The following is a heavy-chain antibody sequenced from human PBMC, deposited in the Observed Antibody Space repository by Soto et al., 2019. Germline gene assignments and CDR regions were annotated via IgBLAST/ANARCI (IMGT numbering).Heavy chain of an antibody. CDR2: VNPSGGHT. V-gene: IGHV1-46*01. CDR3: ARGGHVVVVTAALGY. D-gene: IGHD2-21*02. J-gene: IGHJ4*02. Sequence: ASVKVSCKASGDTFTNYYIHWVRQAPGQGLEWMGTVNPSGGHTTYAQRFLGRVTMTRDTSTSTLYMELTSLTSDDTAVYYCARGGHVVVVTAALGYWGQGTLVTVSS. CDR1: GDTFTNYY.